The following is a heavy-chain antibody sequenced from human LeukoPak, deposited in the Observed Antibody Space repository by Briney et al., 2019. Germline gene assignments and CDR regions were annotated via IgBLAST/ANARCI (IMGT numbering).Heavy chain of an antibody. CDR2: INPNSGGT. V-gene: IGHV1-2*02. D-gene: IGHD3-10*01. CDR3: ARGPRTTLVRGGQWYYYMDV. J-gene: IGHJ6*03. Sequence: ASVKVSCKASGYTFTGYYMHWVRQAPGQGLEWMGWINPNSGGTNYAQKFQGRVTMTRDTSTSTAYMELSRLRSDDTAVYYCARGPRTTLVRGGQWYYYMDVWGKGTAVTISS. CDR1: GYTFTGYY.